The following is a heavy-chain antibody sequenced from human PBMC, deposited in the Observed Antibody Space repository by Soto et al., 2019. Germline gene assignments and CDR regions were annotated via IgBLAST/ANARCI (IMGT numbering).Heavy chain of an antibody. J-gene: IGHJ5*02. V-gene: IGHV4-59*01. D-gene: IGHD6-13*01. CDR1: GGSISSYY. Sequence: SETLSLTCTVSGGSISSYYWSWIRQPPGKGLEWIGYIYYSGSTNYNPSLKSRVTISVDTSKNQFSLKLSSVTAADTAVYYCARDRGSSWQSNWFDPWGQGTLVIVSS. CDR3: ARDRGSSWQSNWFDP. CDR2: IYYSGST.